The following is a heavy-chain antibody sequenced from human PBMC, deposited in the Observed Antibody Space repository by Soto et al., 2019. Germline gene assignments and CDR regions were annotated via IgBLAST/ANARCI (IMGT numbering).Heavy chain of an antibody. CDR2: ISYDGSNK. V-gene: IGHV3-30-3*01. CDR3: AREVVVVLQDDLTRPYYYGMDL. J-gene: IGHJ6*02. D-gene: IGHD2-2*01. CDR1: GFTFSSYA. Sequence: QTGGSLRLSCAASGFTFSSYAMHWVRQAPGKGLEWVAVISYDGSNKYYADSVKGRFTISRDNSKNTLYLQMNSLRAEDTAVYYCAREVVVVLQDDLTRPYYYGMDLWGPGTTVTVSS.